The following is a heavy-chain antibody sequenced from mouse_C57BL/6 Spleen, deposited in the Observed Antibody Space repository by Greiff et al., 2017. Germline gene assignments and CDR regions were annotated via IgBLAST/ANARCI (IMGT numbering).Heavy chain of an antibody. CDR2: ISSGSSTI. CDR3: ARREDTSMDY. CDR1: GFTFSDYG. D-gene: IGHD3-3*01. V-gene: IGHV5-17*01. J-gene: IGHJ4*01. Sequence: EVKLVESGGGLVKPGGSLKLSCAASGFTFSDYGMHWVRQAPEKGLEWVAYISSGSSTIYYADTVKGRFTIARDNAKNTLFLQMTSLRSEDTAMYYCARREDTSMDYWGQGTSVTVSS.